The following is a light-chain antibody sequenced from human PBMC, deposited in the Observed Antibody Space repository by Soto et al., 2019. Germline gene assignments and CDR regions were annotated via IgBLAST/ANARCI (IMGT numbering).Light chain of an antibody. CDR2: AAS. J-gene: IGKJ1*01. CDR3: QQYYSYPRT. Sequence: AIRMTQSPSSLSASTGDRVTITCRASQGISSYLAWYQQKPGKAPKLLIYAASTLQSGVPSRFSGSGSGTDVTLTTSCLQSEDFATYYCQQYYSYPRTFGLGTKVEIK. V-gene: IGKV1-8*01. CDR1: QGISSY.